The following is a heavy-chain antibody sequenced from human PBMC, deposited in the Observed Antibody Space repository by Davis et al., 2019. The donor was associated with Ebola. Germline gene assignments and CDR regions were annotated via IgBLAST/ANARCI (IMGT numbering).Heavy chain of an antibody. CDR3: AKGIWGSGSPPPDY. J-gene: IGHJ4*02. CDR2: IYSGGST. V-gene: IGHV3-53*05. D-gene: IGHD3-10*01. Sequence: GESLKISCAASGFTVSSNYMSWVRQAPGKGLEWVSVIYSGGSTYYADSVKGRFTISRDNAKNSLYLQMNSLRAEDTALYYCAKGIWGSGSPPPDYWGQGTLVTVSS. CDR1: GFTVSSNY.